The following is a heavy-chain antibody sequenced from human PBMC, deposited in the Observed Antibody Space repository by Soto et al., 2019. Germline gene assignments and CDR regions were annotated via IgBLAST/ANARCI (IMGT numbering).Heavy chain of an antibody. J-gene: IGHJ4*02. CDR2: IFHTGST. V-gene: IGHV4-38-2*01. Sequence: SETLSLTCAVSNYSISSGYYWGWIRQPPEKGLEYIGSIFHTGSTYYNPSLKSRVIISVDTSKNQFSLRPNSVTAADTAVYFCARVEAAKFFAHWGQGTLVTVSS. CDR1: NYSISSGYY. CDR3: ARVEAAKFFAH. D-gene: IGHD2-15*01.